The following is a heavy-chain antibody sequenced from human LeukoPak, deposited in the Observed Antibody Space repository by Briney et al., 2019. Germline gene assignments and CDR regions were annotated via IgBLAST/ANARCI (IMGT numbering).Heavy chain of an antibody. J-gene: IGHJ4*02. CDR2: ISGSGGST. CDR1: GFTVSSNY. CDR3: AKDYGGNSGNDY. D-gene: IGHD4-23*01. V-gene: IGHV3-23*01. Sequence: GGSLRLSCAASGFTVSSNYMSWVRQAPGKGLEWVSAISGSGGSTYYADSVRGRFTISRDNSKNTLYLQMNSLRAEDTAVYYCAKDYGGNSGNDYWGQGTLVTVSS.